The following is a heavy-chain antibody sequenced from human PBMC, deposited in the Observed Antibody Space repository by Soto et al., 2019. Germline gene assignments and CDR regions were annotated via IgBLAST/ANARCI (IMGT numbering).Heavy chain of an antibody. CDR1: GFTFSSYA. V-gene: IGHV3-23*01. Sequence: GGSLRLSCAASGFTFSSYAMSWVRQAPGKGLEWVSAISGSGGSTYYADSVKGRFTISRDNSKNTLYLQMNSLRAEDTAVSYRAKVPTAPMMGAFDIWGQGTTVTVS. CDR3: AKVPTAPMMGAFDI. J-gene: IGHJ3*02. D-gene: IGHD5-18*01. CDR2: ISGSGGST.